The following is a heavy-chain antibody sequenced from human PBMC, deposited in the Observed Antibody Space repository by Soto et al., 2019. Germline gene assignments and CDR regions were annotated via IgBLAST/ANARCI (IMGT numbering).Heavy chain of an antibody. CDR3: ARGTGGYDSSGYYYIEYFQH. Sequence: QVQLQESGPGLVKPSQTLSLTCTVSGGSISSGGYYWSWIRQHPGKGLEWIGYIYYSGSTYYNPSFKSQVTISVDTSKNQYSLKLSSVTAADTAVYYCARGTGGYDSSGYYYIEYFQHWGQGTLVTVSS. D-gene: IGHD3-22*01. CDR2: IYYSGST. V-gene: IGHV4-31*01. CDR1: GGSISSGGYY. J-gene: IGHJ1*01.